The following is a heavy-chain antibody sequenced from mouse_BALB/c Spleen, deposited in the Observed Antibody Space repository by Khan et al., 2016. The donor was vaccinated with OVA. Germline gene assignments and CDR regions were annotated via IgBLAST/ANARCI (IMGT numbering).Heavy chain of an antibody. CDR3: ARRGAARATWDYFDY. CDR1: GYTFTNYW. D-gene: IGHD3-1*01. J-gene: IGHJ2*01. CDR2: IFPGGGYT. Sequence: QVQLQQSGAELVRPGTSVKMSCKAAGYTFTNYWIGWVKQRPGHGLEWIGDIFPGGGYTNYNEKFKGKATLTADTSSSTAYLQLRSLTSEESAVYYWARRGAARATWDYFDYWGQGTTLTVAS. V-gene: IGHV1-63*02.